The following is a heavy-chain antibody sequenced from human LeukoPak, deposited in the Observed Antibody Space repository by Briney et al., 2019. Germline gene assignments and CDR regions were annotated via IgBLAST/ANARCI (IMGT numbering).Heavy chain of an antibody. V-gene: IGHV3-9*03. CDR3: AKDTRDMVFGYAFDI. J-gene: IGHJ3*02. CDR2: ISWNSGSI. D-gene: IGHD3/OR15-3a*01. CDR1: GFTFENSA. Sequence: GGSLRLSCAASGFTFENSAMHWVRQAPGKGLEWVSGISWNSGSIGYADSVKGRFTISRDNAKNSLYLQMNSLRAEDMALYYCAKDTRDMVFGYAFDIWGQGTMVTVSS.